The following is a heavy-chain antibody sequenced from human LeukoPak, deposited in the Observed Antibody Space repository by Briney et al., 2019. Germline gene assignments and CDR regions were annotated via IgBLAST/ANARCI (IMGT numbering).Heavy chain of an antibody. V-gene: IGHV3-21*01. CDR1: GSTFSVHS. CDR3: ARDLTVASPDY. CDR2: ISSSSTYM. Sequence: GGSLRLSRAPSGSTFSVHSMNWVPHAPGKGREWVSSISSSSTYMYYADSVEGRFTISRDNANNSLYLQMNSLRAEDTAMYYCARDLTVASPDYWGQGTLVTVSS. D-gene: IGHD4-17*01. J-gene: IGHJ4*02.